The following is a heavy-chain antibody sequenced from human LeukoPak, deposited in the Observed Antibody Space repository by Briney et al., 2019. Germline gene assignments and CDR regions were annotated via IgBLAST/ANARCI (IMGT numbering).Heavy chain of an antibody. J-gene: IGHJ3*02. V-gene: IGHV4-34*01. CDR3: ATGGDILTGYYLDAFDI. CDR2: MNHSGST. D-gene: IGHD3-9*01. Sequence: PSETLSLTCAVYGGSFSGYYWSWIRQPPGKGLGWIGEMNHSGSTNYDPSLKSRATISVDTAKNQVSLKLSSVTAADTAIYYCATGGDILTGYYLDAFDIWGQGTMVTVSS. CDR1: GGSFSGYY.